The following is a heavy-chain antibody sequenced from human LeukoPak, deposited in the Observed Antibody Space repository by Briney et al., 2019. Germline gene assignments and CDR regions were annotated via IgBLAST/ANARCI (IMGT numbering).Heavy chain of an antibody. J-gene: IGHJ4*02. D-gene: IGHD2-21*01. CDR1: GFTFSSYW. CDR3: VRDVWGDRDSYFDY. Sequence: GGSLRLSCAAPGFTFSSYWMHWVRQAPGKGLVWVSRINSDGRSTSYADSVKGRFTISRDNAKNTLYLQMNSLRAEDTAVYYCVRDVWGDRDSYFDYWGQGTLVTVSS. V-gene: IGHV3-74*01. CDR2: INSDGRST.